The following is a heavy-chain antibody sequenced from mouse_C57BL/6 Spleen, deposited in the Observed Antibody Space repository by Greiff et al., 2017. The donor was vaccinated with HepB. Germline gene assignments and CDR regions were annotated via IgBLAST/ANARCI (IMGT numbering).Heavy chain of an antibody. CDR1: GFTFSSYG. V-gene: IGHV5-6*01. D-gene: IGHD1-1*01. J-gene: IGHJ1*03. Sequence: DVQLQESGGDLVKPGGSLKLSCAASGFTFSSYGMSWVRQTPDKRLEWVATISSGGSYTYYPDSVKGRFTISRDNAKNTLYLQMSSLKSEDTAMYYCARHLYGTPLFVWGTGTTVTVSS. CDR2: ISSGGSYT. CDR3: ARHLYGTPLFV.